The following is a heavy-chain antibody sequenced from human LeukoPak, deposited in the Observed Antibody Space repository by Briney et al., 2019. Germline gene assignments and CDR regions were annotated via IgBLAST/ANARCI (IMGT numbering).Heavy chain of an antibody. V-gene: IGHV1-18*01. CDR2: ISPYNGNT. Sequence: GASVKVSCKASGYTFTSYGISWVRQAPGQGLEWMGWISPYNGNTNYAQKLQGRVTMTTDTSTSTAYMELRSLRSDDTAVYYCARDEDYGSGSYSYYYGMDVWGQGPTVTVSS. CDR3: ARDEDYGSGSYSYYYGMDV. J-gene: IGHJ6*02. D-gene: IGHD3-10*01. CDR1: GYTFTSYG.